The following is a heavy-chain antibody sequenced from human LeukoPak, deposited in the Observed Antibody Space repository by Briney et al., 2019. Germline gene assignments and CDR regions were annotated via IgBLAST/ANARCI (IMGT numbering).Heavy chain of an antibody. D-gene: IGHD2-2*01. V-gene: IGHV4-59*12. CDR1: GGSISSAY. CDR2: ISYSGST. J-gene: IGHJ6*02. CDR3: ARYCSSTSCYGMDV. Sequence: SETLSLTCTVSGGSISSAYWSWIRQPPGKGLEWIGYISYSGSTNYNPSLKSRVTMSVDTSKNQFSLKLSSVTAADTAVYYCARYCSSTSCYGMDVWGQGTTVTVSS.